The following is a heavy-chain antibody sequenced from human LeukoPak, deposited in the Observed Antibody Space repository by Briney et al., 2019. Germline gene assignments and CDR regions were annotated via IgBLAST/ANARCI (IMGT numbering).Heavy chain of an antibody. Sequence: SETLSLTCTVSGGSISSSSYYWSWIRQPPGKGLEWIGYIYYSGSTNYNPSLKSRVTTSVDTSKNQFSLKLSSVTAADTAVYYCARGFPDVADAFDIWGQGTMVTVSS. CDR1: GGSISSSSYY. CDR3: ARGFPDVADAFDI. V-gene: IGHV4-61*01. CDR2: IYYSGST. J-gene: IGHJ3*02.